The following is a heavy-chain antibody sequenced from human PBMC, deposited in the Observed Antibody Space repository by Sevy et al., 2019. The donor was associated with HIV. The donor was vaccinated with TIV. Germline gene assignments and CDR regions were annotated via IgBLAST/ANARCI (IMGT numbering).Heavy chain of an antibody. J-gene: IGHJ3*01. V-gene: IGHV4-59*01. CDR2: IYYTGKT. D-gene: IGHD2-21*02. CDR1: GGSISTYY. Sequence: SETLSLTCTVSGGSISTYYWSWIRQPPGKGLQWIGYIYYTGKTNYNPSLQTPVTMSIDTSKNQFSQRLSSVTSADTAMYYCARLSRNNVVVTGVRRDGFDVWGQGTMVTVSS. CDR3: ARLSRNNVVVTGVRRDGFDV.